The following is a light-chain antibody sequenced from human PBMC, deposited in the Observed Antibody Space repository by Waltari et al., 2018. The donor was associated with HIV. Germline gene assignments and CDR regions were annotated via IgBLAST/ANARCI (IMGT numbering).Light chain of an antibody. CDR3: ATWTDSLSGVV. CDR2: RNN. V-gene: IGLV1-47*01. CDR1: SSNIGSNY. Sequence: QSVLTQSPSASGTPGQRVTISCSGSSSNIGSNYVYWYQQLPGTAPKLLLYRNNQRPSGVPDRFSGSKSGTSASLAISGIRSEDEAHYYCATWTDSLSGVVFGGGTKLRVL. J-gene: IGLJ2*01.